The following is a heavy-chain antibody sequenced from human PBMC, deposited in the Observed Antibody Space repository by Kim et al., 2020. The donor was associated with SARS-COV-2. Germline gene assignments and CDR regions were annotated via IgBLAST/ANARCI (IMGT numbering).Heavy chain of an antibody. J-gene: IGHJ6*02. CDR1: GGTFSSYA. D-gene: IGHD1-7*01. CDR3: ARDQGLRYAHPTTPHYYYYYGMDV. CDR2: IIPILGIA. Sequence: SVKVSCKASGGTFSSYAISWVRQAPGQGLEWMGRIIPILGIANYAQKFQGRVTITADKSTSTAYMELSSLRSEDTAVYYCARDQGLRYAHPTTPHYYYYYGMDVWGQGTTVTVSS. V-gene: IGHV1-69*04.